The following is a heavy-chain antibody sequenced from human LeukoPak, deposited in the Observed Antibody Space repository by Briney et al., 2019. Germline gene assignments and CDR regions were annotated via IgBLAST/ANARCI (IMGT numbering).Heavy chain of an antibody. D-gene: IGHD4-17*01. V-gene: IGHV5-51*01. CDR3: ARHKDANKFPDYDDPDAFDI. CDR1: GYIFANYW. Sequence: GGSLKISCKGSGYIFANYWIAWVRQMPGKGLEWMGTIIPGDSEIRYSPSFQGQVTILADRSISTAYLQWSSLEASDTAMFYCARHKDANKFPDYDDPDAFDIWGHGTVVIVSS. CDR2: IIPGDSEI. J-gene: IGHJ3*02.